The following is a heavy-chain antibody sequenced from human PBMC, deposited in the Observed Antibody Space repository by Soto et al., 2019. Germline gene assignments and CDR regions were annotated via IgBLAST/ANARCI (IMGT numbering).Heavy chain of an antibody. Sequence: QVQLQESGPGLVKPSQTLSLTGTVSGGSISSGDYYWRWIRQPPGKGLEWIGYIYYSGSTYYNPSLNSRVTISVDTSTNQFSLKLSSVTAADTALYYCARGSYYYDNSGYYHYWGQGTLVTVSS. D-gene: IGHD3-22*01. CDR1: GGSISSGDYY. J-gene: IGHJ4*02. CDR2: IYYSGST. CDR3: ARGSYYYDNSGYYHY. V-gene: IGHV4-30-4*01.